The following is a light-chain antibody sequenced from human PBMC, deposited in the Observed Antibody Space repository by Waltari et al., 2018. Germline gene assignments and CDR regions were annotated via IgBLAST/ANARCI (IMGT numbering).Light chain of an antibody. J-gene: IGKJ2*03. CDR2: GGS. CDR3: VQAIAFPYS. V-gene: IGKV2-40*01. Sequence: DIVMTQTPLSLPITPGEPASISCRSSQSLLHSNGNTYLHWYLQKPGQSPQLLIYGGSNRASGVPDRSSGSGSGTEFTLKISNVEAEDVGVYYCVQAIAFPYSFGQGTKVEIK. CDR1: QSLLHSNGNTY.